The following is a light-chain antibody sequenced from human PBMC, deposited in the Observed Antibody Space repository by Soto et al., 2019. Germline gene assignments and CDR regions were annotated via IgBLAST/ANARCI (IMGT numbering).Light chain of an antibody. Sequence: QSALTQPASVSGSPGQSITLSCTGSSSDVGGYGLVSWYQQHPGQAPRLIIYEVSKRPAGVSNRFSGSKSGHTASLTISGLLTEDEADYYGFSYAGADIFVVFGGGTKVTVL. CDR3: FSYAGADIFVV. CDR2: EVS. J-gene: IGLJ2*01. V-gene: IGLV2-23*02. CDR1: SSDVGGYGL.